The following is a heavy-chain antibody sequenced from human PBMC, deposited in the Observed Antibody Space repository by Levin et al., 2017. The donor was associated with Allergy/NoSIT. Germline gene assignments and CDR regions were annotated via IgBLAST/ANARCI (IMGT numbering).Heavy chain of an antibody. J-gene: IGHJ4*02. Sequence: GGSLRLSCQVSGYDFSIYWVAWVRQVPGKGLEWMGIIYPGDSDTRYSPSFKGKVTMSADKSTNTAYLEWSSLKASDTAIYYCARRQSSAFYGAWLHFWGQGTLVTVSS. CDR3: ARRQSSAFYGAWLHF. V-gene: IGHV5-51*01. D-gene: IGHD3-22*01. CDR2: IYPGDSDT. CDR1: GYDFSIYW.